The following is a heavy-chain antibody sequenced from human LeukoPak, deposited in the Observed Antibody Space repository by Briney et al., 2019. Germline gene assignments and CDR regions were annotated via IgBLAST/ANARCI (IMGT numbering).Heavy chain of an antibody. CDR3: ARCAIFGMARGPDDAFDI. CDR2: ISAYNGNT. J-gene: IGHJ3*02. Sequence: ASVKVSCKASGYTFTSYGISWVRQAPGQGLEWMGWISAYNGNTNYAQKLQGRVTMTTDTSTSTAYMELRSLRSDDTAVYYCARCAIFGMARGPDDAFDIWGQGTMVTVSS. D-gene: IGHD3-3*01. V-gene: IGHV1-18*01. CDR1: GYTFTSYG.